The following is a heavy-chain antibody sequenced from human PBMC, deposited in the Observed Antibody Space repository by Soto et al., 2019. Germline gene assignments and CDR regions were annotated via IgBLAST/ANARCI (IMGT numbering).Heavy chain of an antibody. CDR1: GFTFGDYA. D-gene: IGHD3-3*01. J-gene: IGHJ6*02. V-gene: IGHV3-49*03. Sequence: PGGSLRLSCTASGFTFGDYAMSWFRQAPGKGLEWVGFIRSKAYGGTTEYAASVKGRFTISRDDSKSIAYLQMNSLKTEDTAVYYCTRGNYDFWSGYYLDGMDVWGQGTTVTVSS. CDR3: TRGNYDFWSGYYLDGMDV. CDR2: IRSKAYGGTT.